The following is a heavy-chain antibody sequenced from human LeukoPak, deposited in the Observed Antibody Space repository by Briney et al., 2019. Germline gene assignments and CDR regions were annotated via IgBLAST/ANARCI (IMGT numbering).Heavy chain of an antibody. CDR1: GFTFDGFG. J-gene: IGHJ4*02. V-gene: IGHV3-20*04. Sequence: GGSLRLSCAASGFTFDGFGMTWVRQSPEKGLEWVSSIDWSGTRISYADSVTGRFTISRGNSKNTLYLQMNSLRAEDTAVYYCARESEVXGYDSAPHFDYWGQGTLVTVSS. D-gene: IGHD5-12*01. CDR2: IDWSGTRI. CDR3: ARESEVXGYDSAPHFDY.